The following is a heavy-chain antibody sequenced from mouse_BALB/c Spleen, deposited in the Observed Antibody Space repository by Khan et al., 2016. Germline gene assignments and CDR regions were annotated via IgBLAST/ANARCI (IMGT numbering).Heavy chain of an antibody. V-gene: IGHV5-6-5*01. D-gene: IGHD2-1*01. CDR2: ISSDGNT. CDR3: AREDYGNYGDYFDY. Sequence: EVELVESGGGLVKPGGSLKLSCAASGFTFRSYAMSWVRQTPEKRLEWVASISSDGNTYYSDSVKGRFTISRDNARNILNLQMSSLRSEDTAMYXCAREDYGNYGDYFDYWGQGTTLTVSS. CDR1: GFTFRSYA. J-gene: IGHJ2*01.